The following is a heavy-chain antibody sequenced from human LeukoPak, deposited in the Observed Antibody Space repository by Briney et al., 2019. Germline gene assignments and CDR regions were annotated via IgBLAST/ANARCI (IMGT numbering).Heavy chain of an antibody. J-gene: IGHJ6*02. CDR3: AKLAVAGTWGLKYYYYYGMDV. Sequence: SETLSLTCTVSGGSISSYYWSWIRQPPGKGLEWIGYIYYSGSTNYNPSLKSRVTISVDTSKNQFSLKLSSVTAADTAVYYCAKLAVAGTWGLKYYYYYGMDVWGQGTTVTVSS. CDR2: IYYSGST. V-gene: IGHV4-59*01. CDR1: GGSISSYY. D-gene: IGHD6-19*01.